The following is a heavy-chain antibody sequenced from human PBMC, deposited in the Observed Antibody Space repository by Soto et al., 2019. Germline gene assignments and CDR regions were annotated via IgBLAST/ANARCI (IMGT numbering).Heavy chain of an antibody. Sequence: SVKVSCKASEYTFSSYDINWVRQAPGQALEWVGWITPFNGHTNYAQKFQDRVTITSDRSVSTAYMELSSLRSEDSAMYYCARVAATGYYFDYWGQGTLVTVSS. CDR1: EYTFSSYD. J-gene: IGHJ4*02. D-gene: IGHD6-19*01. CDR2: ITPFNGHT. CDR3: ARVAATGYYFDY. V-gene: IGHV1-45*02.